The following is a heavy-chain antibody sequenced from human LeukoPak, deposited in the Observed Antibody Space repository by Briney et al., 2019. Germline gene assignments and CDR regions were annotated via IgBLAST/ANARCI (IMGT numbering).Heavy chain of an antibody. CDR2: ISYDGSNK. D-gene: IGHD2-21*02. CDR1: GFTFSSYA. Sequence: GGSLRLSCAASGFTFSSYAMHWVRQAPGKGLEWVAVISYDGSNKYYADSVKGRFTISRDNSKNTLYLQMNSLRAEDTAVYYCAKDTYCGGDCYVFDYWGQGTLVTVSS. V-gene: IGHV3-30*04. J-gene: IGHJ4*02. CDR3: AKDTYCGGDCYVFDY.